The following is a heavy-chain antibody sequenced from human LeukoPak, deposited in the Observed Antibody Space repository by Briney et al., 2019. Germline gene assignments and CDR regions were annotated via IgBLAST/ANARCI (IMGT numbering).Heavy chain of an antibody. J-gene: IGHJ4*02. Sequence: SQTLSLTCTVSGGSISSGSYYWSWIRQPAGKGLEWIGRIYTSGSTNYNPSLKSRVTISVDTPKNQFSLKLSSVTAADTAVYYCARVDFWSGCFDYWGQGTLVTVSS. CDR1: GGSISSGSYY. V-gene: IGHV4-61*02. CDR2: IYTSGST. CDR3: ARVDFWSGCFDY. D-gene: IGHD3-3*01.